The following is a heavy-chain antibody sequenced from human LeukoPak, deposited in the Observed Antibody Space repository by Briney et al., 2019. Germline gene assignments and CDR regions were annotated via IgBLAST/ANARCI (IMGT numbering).Heavy chain of an antibody. V-gene: IGHV3-48*03. CDR2: ISSSGSTI. D-gene: IGHD3-10*01. J-gene: IGHJ3*02. CDR1: GFTFSSYE. CDR3: ARDSGAFDI. Sequence: GGSLRLSCAASGFTFSSYEMNWVRQAPGKGLEWVSYISSSGSTIYYADSVKGRFTISRDNSKNTLYLQMNSLRAEDTTVYYCARDSGAFDIWGQGTMVTVSS.